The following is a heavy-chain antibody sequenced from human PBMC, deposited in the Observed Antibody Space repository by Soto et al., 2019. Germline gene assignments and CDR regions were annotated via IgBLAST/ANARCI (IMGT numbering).Heavy chain of an antibody. V-gene: IGHV3-53*01. J-gene: IGHJ3*02. CDR1: GFTVSSNY. D-gene: IGHD3-3*01. CDR2: IYSGGST. CDR3: ARETNFTIFGVVINDAFDI. Sequence: GGSLRLSCAAYGFTVSSNYMSWVRQAPGKGLEWVSVIYSGGSTYYADSVKGRFTISRDNSKNTLYLQMNSLRAEDTAVYYCARETNFTIFGVVINDAFDIWGQGTMVTVSS.